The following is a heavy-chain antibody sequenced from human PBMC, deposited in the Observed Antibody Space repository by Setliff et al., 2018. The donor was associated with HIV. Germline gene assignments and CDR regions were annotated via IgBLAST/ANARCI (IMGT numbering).Heavy chain of an antibody. CDR1: GDSISSYY. D-gene: IGHD3-16*01. Sequence: SETLSLTCTVSGDSISSYYWSWIRQPAGKGLEWIGRIYTSGSTNYNPSLKSRVTMSVDTSKNQFSLKLSSVTAADTAVFYCARDRTGGTFDIWGQETMVTVSS. V-gene: IGHV4-4*07. CDR3: ARDRTGGTFDI. CDR2: IYTSGST. J-gene: IGHJ3*02.